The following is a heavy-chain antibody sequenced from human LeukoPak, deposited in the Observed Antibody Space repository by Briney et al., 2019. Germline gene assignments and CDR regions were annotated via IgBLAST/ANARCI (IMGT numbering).Heavy chain of an antibody. CDR1: GGSISSDGYY. CDR3: VGSHYYDSSGYSGYFDY. D-gene: IGHD3-22*01. Sequence: SETLSLTCTVSGGSISSDGYYWTWIRQHPGKGLEWIGYIYYSGSTNYNPSLKSRVTISVDTSENQFSLKLSSVTAADTAVYYCVGSHYYDSSGYSGYFDYWGQGTLVTVSS. V-gene: IGHV4-61*08. J-gene: IGHJ4*02. CDR2: IYYSGST.